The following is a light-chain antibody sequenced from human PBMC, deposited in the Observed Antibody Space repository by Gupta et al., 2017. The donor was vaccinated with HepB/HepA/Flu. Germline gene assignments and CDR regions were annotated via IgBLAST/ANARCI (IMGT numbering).Light chain of an antibody. J-gene: IGKJ4*01. Sequence: EIVLTQSPATLSLSPGERATLSCRASQSLSNHLAWPQQKPGQAPRLLIYDASNRATGIPARFSGSGSGRDFTLTISSLEPEDFAVYYCQQRSNWPLTFGGGTKVEIK. V-gene: IGKV3-11*02. CDR3: QQRSNWPLT. CDR2: DAS. CDR1: QSLSNH.